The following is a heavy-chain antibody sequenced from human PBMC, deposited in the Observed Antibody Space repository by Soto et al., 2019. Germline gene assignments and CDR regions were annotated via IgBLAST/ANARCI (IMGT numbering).Heavy chain of an antibody. J-gene: IGHJ4*02. V-gene: IGHV3-48*03. Sequence: GGSLRLSCAASGFTFSSYEMNWVRQAPGKGLEWISYITSSGSTTYYADSVKGRFTISRDNAKNSLYLEMNSLRAEDTAVYYCARESEDLTSNFDYWGQGTLVTVSS. CDR3: ARESEDLTSNFDY. CDR1: GFTFSSYE. CDR2: ITSSGSTT.